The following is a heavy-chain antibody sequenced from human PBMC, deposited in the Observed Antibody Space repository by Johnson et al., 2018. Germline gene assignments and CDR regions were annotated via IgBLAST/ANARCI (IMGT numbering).Heavy chain of an antibody. V-gene: IGHV3-7*01. CDR1: GFTFSNYW. Sequence: VQLVEAGGGLVQPGGSLRLSCEASGFTFSNYWMSWVRQAPGKGLEWVANIKHGASGKDYVDSVKGRFTIYRDDARDSLFLQMNSLRAEETAVYYCTRPGPRWGFDIWGQGTMVTVSS. J-gene: IGHJ3*02. CDR2: IKHGASGK. CDR3: TRPGPRWGFDI. D-gene: IGHD1-26*01.